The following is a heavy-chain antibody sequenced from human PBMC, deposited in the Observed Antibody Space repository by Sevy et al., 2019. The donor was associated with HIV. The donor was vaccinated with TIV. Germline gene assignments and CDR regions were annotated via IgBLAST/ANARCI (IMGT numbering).Heavy chain of an antibody. J-gene: IGHJ5*02. D-gene: IGHD2-21*02. CDR2: IKSKTDGGTT. Sequence: GGSLRLSCAASGFTFSNAWMSWVRQAPGKGLEWVGRIKSKTDGGTTDYAAPVKGRFTISRDDSKNTRYLQMNSLKTEDTAVYYCTTSLTYCGGDCYRLFDPWGQGTLVTVSS. CDR1: GFTFSNAW. V-gene: IGHV3-15*01. CDR3: TTSLTYCGGDCYRLFDP.